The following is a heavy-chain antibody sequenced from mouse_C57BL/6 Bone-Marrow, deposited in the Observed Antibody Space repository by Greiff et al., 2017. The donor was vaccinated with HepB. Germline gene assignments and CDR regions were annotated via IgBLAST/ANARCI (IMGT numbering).Heavy chain of an antibody. Sequence: EVKLQQSGPVLVKPGASVKMSCKASGYTFTDYYMNWVKQSHGKSLEWIGVINPYNGGTSYNQKFKGQATLTVDKSSSTAYMELNSLTSEDSSVYYCAREGYYDYICFDSWCHGTTLTVSS. CDR1: GYTFTDYY. V-gene: IGHV1-19*01. CDR2: INPYNGGT. D-gene: IGHD2-4*01. J-gene: IGHJ2*01. CDR3: AREGYYDYICFDS.